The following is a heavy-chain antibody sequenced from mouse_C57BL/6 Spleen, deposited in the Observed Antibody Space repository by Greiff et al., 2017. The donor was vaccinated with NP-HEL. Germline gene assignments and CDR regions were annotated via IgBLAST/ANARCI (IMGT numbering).Heavy chain of an antibody. CDR2: IYPGSGST. CDR3: ARRYYDLYYFDY. V-gene: IGHV1-55*01. Sequence: VQLQQPGAELVKPGASVKMSCKASGYTFTSYWITWVKQRPGQGLEWIGDIYPGSGSTNYNEKFKSKATLTVDTSSSTAYMQLSSLTSEDSAVYYCARRYYDLYYFDYWGQGTTLTVSS. D-gene: IGHD2-4*01. CDR1: GYTFTSYW. J-gene: IGHJ2*01.